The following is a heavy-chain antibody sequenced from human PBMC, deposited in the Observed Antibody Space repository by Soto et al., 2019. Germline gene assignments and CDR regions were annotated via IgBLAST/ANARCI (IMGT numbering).Heavy chain of an antibody. V-gene: IGHV3-48*03. Sequence: QPGGSLRLSCAASGFTFSSYEMNWVRQAPGQGLEWVPYISDSGGTVYYADSVKGRFTVSRDNAQNSVYLQMNSLRTEDTAVYYCARDLLHYDFWSGYSAYFYYGMDVWGPGATVTVSS. D-gene: IGHD3-3*01. CDR1: GFTFSSYE. CDR2: ISDSGGTV. CDR3: ARDLLHYDFWSGYSAYFYYGMDV. J-gene: IGHJ6*02.